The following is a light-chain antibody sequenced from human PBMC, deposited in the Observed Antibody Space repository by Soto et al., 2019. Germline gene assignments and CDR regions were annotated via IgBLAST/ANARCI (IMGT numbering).Light chain of an antibody. CDR1: QGVSTS. CDR2: AAS. J-gene: IGKJ3*01. CDR3: QQADSFPFT. Sequence: DIQMTQSPHSVSASVGERVTITCRASQGVSTSLAWYQQRPGKAPRLLIYAASSLQSGVPSRFSGSGSGTDFTLIISSLQPEDFATYYCQQADSFPFTFGPGTKVDIK. V-gene: IGKV1-12*01.